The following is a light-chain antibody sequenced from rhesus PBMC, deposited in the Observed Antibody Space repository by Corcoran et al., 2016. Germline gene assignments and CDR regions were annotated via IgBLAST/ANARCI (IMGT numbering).Light chain of an antibody. CDR2: AAS. Sequence: DIQMTQSPSSLSASVGDTVTITCRASQGISSYLNWFKQKPGKAPKLLIYAASSLETGVPSRFSGSGSGTEFTLNISSLKPEDFAAYYCLQHNSYPWTFGQGTKVEIK. CDR1: QGISSY. J-gene: IGKJ1*01. CDR3: LQHNSYPWT. V-gene: IGKV1-28*02.